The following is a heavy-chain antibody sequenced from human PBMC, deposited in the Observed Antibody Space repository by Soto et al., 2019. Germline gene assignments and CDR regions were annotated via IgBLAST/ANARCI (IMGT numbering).Heavy chain of an antibody. D-gene: IGHD6-19*01. J-gene: IGHJ4*02. CDR3: ARPRLKQWPNPSYY. V-gene: IGHV3-21*01. Sequence: GGSLRLSCAASGFSFGSYALSWVRQAPGKGLEWVSYISSSSSYTNYADSVKGRFTISRDNAKNSLYLQMNSLRAEDTAVYYCARPRLKQWPNPSYYWGQGTLVTVSS. CDR2: ISSSSSYT. CDR1: GFSFGSYA.